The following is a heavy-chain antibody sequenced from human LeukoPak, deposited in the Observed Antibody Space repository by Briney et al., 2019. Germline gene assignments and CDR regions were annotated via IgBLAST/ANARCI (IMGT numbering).Heavy chain of an antibody. V-gene: IGHV4-39*01. CDR2: IYYSGST. J-gene: IGHJ4*02. CDR1: GGSISSSSYY. D-gene: IGHD5-18*01. CDR3: ASPTGGYSYGPIDY. Sequence: SVTLSLTCTVSGGSISSSSYYWGWIRQPPGKGLEWIGSIYYSGSTYYNPSLKSRVTISVDTSKNQFSLKLSSVTAADTAVYYCASPTGGYSYGPIDYWGQGTLVTVSS.